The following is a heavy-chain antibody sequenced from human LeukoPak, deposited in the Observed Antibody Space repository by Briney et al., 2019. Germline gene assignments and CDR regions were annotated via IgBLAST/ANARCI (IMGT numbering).Heavy chain of an antibody. CDR2: IYHSGST. CDR3: ARSAATVVTRTAFDI. V-gene: IGHV4-30-2*01. D-gene: IGHD4-23*01. J-gene: IGHJ3*02. Sequence: PSETLSLTCTVSGGSISSGDYYWSWIRQPPGKGLEWIGYIYHSGSTYYNPSLKSRVTISVDRSKNQFSLKLSSVTTADTAVYYCARSAATVVTRTAFDIWGQGTMVTVSS. CDR1: GGSISSGDYY.